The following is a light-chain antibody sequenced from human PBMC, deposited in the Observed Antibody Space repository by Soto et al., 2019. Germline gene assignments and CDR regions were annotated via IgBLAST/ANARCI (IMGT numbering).Light chain of an antibody. CDR3: HYSGSSSSGWV. CDR1: SSNIGAGYD. J-gene: IGLJ3*02. V-gene: IGLV1-40*01. CDR2: GNS. Sequence: QSVLTQPPSVSGAPGQRVTISCTGSSSNIGAGYDVHWYQQLPGTAPKLLIYGNSNRPSGVPDRFSGSKSGTSASLAITGRQVDDEDDYCCHYSGSSSSGWVFGGGTKLTVL.